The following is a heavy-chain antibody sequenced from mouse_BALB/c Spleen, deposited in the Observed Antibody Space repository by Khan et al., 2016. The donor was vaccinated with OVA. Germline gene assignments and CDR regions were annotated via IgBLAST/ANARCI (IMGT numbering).Heavy chain of an antibody. V-gene: IGHV3-8*02. D-gene: IGHD2-14*01. Sequence: EVELVESGPSLVKPSQTLSLTCSVTGDSITSGYWSWIRKFPGNKLEYMGYMIYSGNTYYNPSLKSRISITRHTSKNQYYLQLNSVNTEDTATYYCARSTYRYAFAYWGQGTLVTVSA. CDR1: GDSITSGY. J-gene: IGHJ3*01. CDR3: ARSTYRYAFAY. CDR2: MIYSGNT.